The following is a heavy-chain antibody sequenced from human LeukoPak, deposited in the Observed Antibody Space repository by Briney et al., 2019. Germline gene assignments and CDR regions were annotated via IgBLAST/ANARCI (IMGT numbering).Heavy chain of an antibody. V-gene: IGHV4-61*02. CDR2: IYASGDT. CDR1: GASISSGTFY. D-gene: IGHD3-22*01. CDR3: ARGVITMINWFDP. J-gene: IGHJ5*02. Sequence: SETLSLTCTVSGASISSGTFYWTWIRQSAGKGLQWIGRIYASGDTTYNPSLNSRVTVSVDTSKNQFSLKLSSVTAADTAVYYCARGVITMINWFDPWGQGTLVTVSS.